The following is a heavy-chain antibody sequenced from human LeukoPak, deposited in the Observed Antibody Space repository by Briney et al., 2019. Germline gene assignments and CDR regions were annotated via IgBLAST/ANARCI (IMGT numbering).Heavy chain of an antibody. CDR2: ISAYNGNT. D-gene: IGHD2-2*01. CDR1: GYTFTSYG. Sequence: ASVKVSCKASGYTFTSYGISWVRQAPGQGLEWMGWISAYNGNTNYAQKLQGRVTMTTDTSTSTAYMELRSLRSDDTAVYYCARDPVGYCSSTSCSGWFDPWGQGTLVTVSS. J-gene: IGHJ5*02. V-gene: IGHV1-18*01. CDR3: ARDPVGYCSSTSCSGWFDP.